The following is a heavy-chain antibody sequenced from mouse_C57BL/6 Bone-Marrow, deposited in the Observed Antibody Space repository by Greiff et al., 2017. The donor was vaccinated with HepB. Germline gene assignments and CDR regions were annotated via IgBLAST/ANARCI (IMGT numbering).Heavy chain of an antibody. CDR3: TRSPFYYGSSYDYAMDY. V-gene: IGHV1-5*01. Sequence: VQLQQSGPELVKPGASVKMSCKTSGYTFTSYWMHWVKQRPGQGLEWIGAIYPGNSDTSYNQKFKGKAKLTAVTSASTAYMELSSLTNEDSAVYYCTRSPFYYGSSYDYAMDYWGQGTSVTVSS. J-gene: IGHJ4*01. CDR2: IYPGNSDT. CDR1: GYTFTSYW. D-gene: IGHD1-1*01.